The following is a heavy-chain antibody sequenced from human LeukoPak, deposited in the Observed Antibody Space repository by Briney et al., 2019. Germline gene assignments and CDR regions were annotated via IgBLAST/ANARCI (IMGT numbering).Heavy chain of an antibody. CDR2: MNPNSGNT. J-gene: IGHJ6*03. D-gene: IGHD5-18*01. Sequence: ASVKVSCKASGYTFTSYDINWVRQATGQGLEWMGWMNPNSGNTGYAQKFQGRVTMTRNTSISTAYMELSSLRSEDAAVYYCAREGRTAMAHYYYYYMDVWGKGTTVTISS. CDR1: GYTFTSYD. CDR3: AREGRTAMAHYYYYYMDV. V-gene: IGHV1-8*01.